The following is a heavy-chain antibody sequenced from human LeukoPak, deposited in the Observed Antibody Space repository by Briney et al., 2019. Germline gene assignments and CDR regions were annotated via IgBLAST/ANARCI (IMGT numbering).Heavy chain of an antibody. CDR3: ARDYFYGGTYFSD. CDR2: ISFDGSKK. CDR1: GFTFSSFA. D-gene: IGHD4-23*01. Sequence: PGGSLRLSCAASGFTFSSFAANWVRQAPGKGLQWVAFISFDGSKKDYVDSVKGRFTISRDNSRNTLYLQMNSLQPDDTAIYYCARDYFYGGTYFSDWGQGTLVTVSS. J-gene: IGHJ4*02. V-gene: IGHV3-30-3*01.